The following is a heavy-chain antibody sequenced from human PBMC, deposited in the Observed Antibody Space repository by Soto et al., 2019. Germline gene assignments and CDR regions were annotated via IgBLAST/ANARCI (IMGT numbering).Heavy chain of an antibody. CDR1: GGSISSGGYY. CDR2: IYYSGST. Sequence: QVQLQESGPGLVKPSQTLSLTCTVSGGSISSGGYYWSWIRQHPGKGLEWIGYIYYSGSTYYNPSLKSRVTISVHTSKNHFALKLSSVTAEDTAVYYCARDPINGPVEWGQGTLDTVSS. J-gene: IGHJ4*02. CDR3: ARDPINGPVE. V-gene: IGHV4-31*03.